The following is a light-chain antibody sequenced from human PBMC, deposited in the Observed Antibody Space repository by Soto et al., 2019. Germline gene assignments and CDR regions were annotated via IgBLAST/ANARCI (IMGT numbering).Light chain of an antibody. CDR2: VAS. Sequence: EIVLTQSPGTLSLSPGERATLSCRASQSDSNSYLAWYQQKPGQAPMLLIYVASSRATAIPDRFSGSGSGTDFTLSISRPEPEDVAVYYCQHYGSSPWTFGQGAKVEIK. CDR1: QSDSNSY. V-gene: IGKV3-20*01. J-gene: IGKJ1*01. CDR3: QHYGSSPWT.